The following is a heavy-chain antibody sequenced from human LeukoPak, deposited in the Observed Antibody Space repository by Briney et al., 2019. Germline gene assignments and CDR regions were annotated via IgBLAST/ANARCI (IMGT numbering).Heavy chain of an antibody. J-gene: IGHJ6*03. CDR3: ARGTQYPDRHYCYYYMDV. CDR2: IIPVFGTA. V-gene: IGHV1-69*05. Sequence: SVKVSCKASGGTFSSYAISWVRQAPGQGLEWMGRIIPVFGTANYAQKFQGRVTITTDESTSTAYMELSSLRSEDTAVYYCARGTQYPDRHYCYYYMDVWGKGTTVTVSS. D-gene: IGHD2-2*01. CDR1: GGTFSSYA.